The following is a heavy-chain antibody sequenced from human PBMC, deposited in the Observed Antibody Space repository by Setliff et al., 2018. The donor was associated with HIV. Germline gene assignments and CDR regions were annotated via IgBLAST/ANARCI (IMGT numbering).Heavy chain of an antibody. CDR2: IYPSGST. V-gene: IGHV4-61*10. CDR1: GGSISSGSDY. J-gene: IGHJ6*02. D-gene: IGHD6-19*01. CDR3: AHIVRSGWYPGDMDV. Sequence: SETLSLTCTVSGGSISSGSDYWSWIRQPAGKGLEWIGHIYPSGSTNYNPSLKSRVTITKDTSKNQVVLTMTNMDPMDTATYYCAHIVRSGWYPGDMDVWGQGTPVTVSS.